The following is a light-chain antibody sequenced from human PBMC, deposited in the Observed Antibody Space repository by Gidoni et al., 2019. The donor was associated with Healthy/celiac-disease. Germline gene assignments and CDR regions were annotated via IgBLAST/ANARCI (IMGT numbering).Light chain of an antibody. V-gene: IGKV3-15*01. CDR1: QSVSSN. CDR3: QQYNNWPRT. J-gene: IGKJ1*01. Sequence: EIVMTQSQATLSVSPGERATLSCRASQSVSSNLAWYQQKPCKAPRLLIYCSSTRATGIPARFSGSGSWTEFTLTISSLQSEDFAVYYCQQYNNWPRTFGQGTKVEIK. CDR2: CSS.